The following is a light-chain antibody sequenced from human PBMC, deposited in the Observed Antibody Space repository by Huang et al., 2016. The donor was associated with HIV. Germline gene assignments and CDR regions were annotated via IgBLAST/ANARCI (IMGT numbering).Light chain of an antibody. V-gene: IGKV3-20*01. CDR1: EGIRSYY. CDR3: QHYGPTPSWT. Sequence: EIVLTQSPGTLSLSPGERAALSCRASEGIRSYYVAWYQQKPGQAPRLLIDAASSRATGIPDRFSGSGSGTDFTLTISRLEPEDFAVYYCQHYGPTPSWTFGQGTKVEIK. CDR2: AAS. J-gene: IGKJ1*01.